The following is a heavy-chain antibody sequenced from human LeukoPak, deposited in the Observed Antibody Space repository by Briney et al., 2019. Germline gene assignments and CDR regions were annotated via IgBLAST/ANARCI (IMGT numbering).Heavy chain of an antibody. V-gene: IGHV4-59*01. CDR3: ASGRGLYSFYAFDI. CDR2: IYYSGST. J-gene: IGHJ3*02. CDR1: GGSISSYY. Sequence: SETLSLTCTVSGGSISSYYWSWIRQPPGKGLEWIGYIYYSGSTDYNPSLRSRDTISVDTSKSQFSLKLSSVTAADTAVYYCASGRGLYSFYAFDIWGQGTMVTVSS. D-gene: IGHD5-18*01.